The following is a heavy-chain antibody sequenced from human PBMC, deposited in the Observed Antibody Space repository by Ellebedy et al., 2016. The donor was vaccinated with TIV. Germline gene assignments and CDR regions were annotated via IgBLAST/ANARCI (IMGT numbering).Heavy chain of an antibody. CDR1: GFIFSNYA. D-gene: IGHD1-26*01. Sequence: PGGSLRLSCAASGFIFSNYAMHWVRQAPGKGLEWVAVISHDGNKNYNADSVKGRFTISRDNSKNTLYLQMDSLRADDSAIYYCAKGPRPLWEWHFQYWGQGTLVTVSS. CDR3: AKGPRPLWEWHFQY. V-gene: IGHV3-30*18. CDR2: ISHDGNKN. J-gene: IGHJ1*01.